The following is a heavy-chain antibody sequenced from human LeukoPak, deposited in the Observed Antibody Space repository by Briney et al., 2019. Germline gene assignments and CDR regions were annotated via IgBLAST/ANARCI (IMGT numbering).Heavy chain of an antibody. D-gene: IGHD4-17*01. CDR3: AKVRADNDYGDSHPPI. CDR2: ITGSGGGT. CDR1: GFTFRSYG. Sequence: GGTLRLSCVASGFTFRSYGMSWVRQAPGKGLEWVSAITGSGGGTYYADSVKGRFTISRDNSKNTLYPQMDSLRAEDTAVYYCAKVRADNDYGDSHPPIWGQGTLVTVSS. J-gene: IGHJ4*02. V-gene: IGHV3-23*01.